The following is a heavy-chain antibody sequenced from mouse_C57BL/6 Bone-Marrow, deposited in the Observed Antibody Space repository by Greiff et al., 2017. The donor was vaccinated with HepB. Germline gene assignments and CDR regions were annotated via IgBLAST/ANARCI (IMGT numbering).Heavy chain of an antibody. J-gene: IGHJ4*01. CDR2: ISSGGSYT. V-gene: IGHV5-6*01. CDR1: GFTFSSYG. Sequence: EVKVVESGGDLVKPGGSLKLSCAASGFTFSSYGMSWVRQTPDKRLEWVATISSGGSYTYYPDSVKGRFTISRDTAKNTQYLQMSRLQSEDTAMYYSARHQYYGSRPHYYAMDYWGQGTSVTDSS. D-gene: IGHD1-1*01. CDR3: ARHQYYGSRPHYYAMDY.